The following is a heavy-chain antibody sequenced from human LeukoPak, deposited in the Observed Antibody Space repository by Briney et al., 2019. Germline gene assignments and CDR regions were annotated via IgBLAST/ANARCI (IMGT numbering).Heavy chain of an antibody. J-gene: IGHJ4*02. D-gene: IGHD1-26*01. CDR1: GFTFSSYS. CDR2: ISSSSYI. V-gene: IGHV3-21*04. CDR3: AKDRSIGTYYTFDH. Sequence: GGSLRLSCAASGFTFSSYSMNWVRQAPGKGLEWVSSISSSSYIYYADSVKGRFTVSRDNSKNSLYLQMSSLTAADTAVYYCAKDRSIGTYYTFDHWGQGTLVTVSS.